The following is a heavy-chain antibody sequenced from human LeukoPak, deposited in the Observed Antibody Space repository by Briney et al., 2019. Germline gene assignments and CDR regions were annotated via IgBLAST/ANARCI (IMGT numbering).Heavy chain of an antibody. CDR1: GFTFSSYE. V-gene: IGHV3-48*03. Sequence: GGSLRLSCAASGFTFSSYEMNWVRQAPGKGLEWVSYIGSSGSTIYYADSVKGRFTISRDNAKNSLYLQMNSLRAEDTAVYYCARDQNSRGYSYGPWGQGTLVTVSS. CDR3: ARDQNSRGYSYGP. J-gene: IGHJ5*02. CDR2: IGSSGSTI. D-gene: IGHD5-18*01.